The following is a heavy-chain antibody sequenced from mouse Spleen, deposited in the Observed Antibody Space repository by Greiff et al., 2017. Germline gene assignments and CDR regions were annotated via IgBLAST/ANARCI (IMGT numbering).Heavy chain of an antibody. CDR1: GYSFTGYY. CDR2: INPYNGAT. V-gene: IGHV1-31*01. Sequence: EVKVVESGPELVKPGASVKISCKASGYSFTGYYMHWVKQSHVKSLEWIGRINPYNGATSYNQNFKDKASLTVDKSSSTAYMELHSLTSEDSAVYYCARGGYDGYHQAWFAYWGQGTLVTVSA. J-gene: IGHJ3*01. CDR3: ARGGYDGYHQAWFAY. D-gene: IGHD2-3*01.